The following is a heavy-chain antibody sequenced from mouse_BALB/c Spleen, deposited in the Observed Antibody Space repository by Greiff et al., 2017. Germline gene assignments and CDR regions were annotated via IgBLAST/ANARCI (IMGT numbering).Heavy chain of an antibody. V-gene: IGHV5-15*02. CDR1: GFTFSDYG. D-gene: IGHD1-2*01. Sequence: DVMLVESGGGLVQPGGSRKLSCAASGFTFSDYGMAWVRQAPGKGPEWVAFISNLAYSIYYADTVTGRFTISRENAKNTLYLEMSSLRSEDTAMYYCARVLRLEAMDYWGQGTSVTVSS. CDR3: ARVLRLEAMDY. CDR2: ISNLAYSI. J-gene: IGHJ4*01.